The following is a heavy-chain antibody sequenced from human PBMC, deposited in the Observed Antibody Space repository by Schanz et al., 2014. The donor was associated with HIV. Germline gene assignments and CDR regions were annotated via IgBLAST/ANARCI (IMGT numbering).Heavy chain of an antibody. V-gene: IGHV1-8*01. J-gene: IGHJ6*02. CDR2: MNPNSGNS. CDR3: ARGPKWEGLMDV. CDR1: GYTFTNYA. D-gene: IGHD1-26*01. Sequence: QVQLVQSGAEVKKPGASVRVSCKASGYTFTNYAINWVRQATGQGLEWMGWMNPNSGNSGYAQMFQVRVTMTRDTSISTAYLEVDSLKSEDTAVYYCARGPKWEGLMDVWGQGTTVTVSS.